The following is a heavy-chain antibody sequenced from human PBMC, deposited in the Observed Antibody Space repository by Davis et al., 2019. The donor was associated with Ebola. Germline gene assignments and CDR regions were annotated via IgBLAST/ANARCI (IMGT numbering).Heavy chain of an antibody. CDR1: GFTFNSYC. V-gene: IGHV3-7*01. J-gene: IGHJ4*02. Sequence: PGGSLRLSCTASGFTFNSYCMSWVRQAPGRGLEWVANINQDGSEKSYVDSVKGRFTISRDNAKNSLSLQMNSLRADDTAVYYCARDYVWGTYRTPADWGQGTLVTVSS. D-gene: IGHD3-16*02. CDR2: INQDGSEK. CDR3: ARDYVWGTYRTPAD.